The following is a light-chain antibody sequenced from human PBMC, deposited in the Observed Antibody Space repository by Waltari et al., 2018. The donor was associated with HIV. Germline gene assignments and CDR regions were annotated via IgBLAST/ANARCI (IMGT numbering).Light chain of an antibody. CDR1: QSVLYNSNNKNY. CDR2: WAS. J-gene: IGKJ4*01. V-gene: IGKV4-1*01. CDR3: QQYYSVPLT. Sequence: DIVMTQSPDSLAVSLGERATIDCKSSQSVLYNSNNKNYLAWYQHKPGQSPNLLIYWASTRESGVPDRCSGSGSGTDFTLTISSLQAEDVAVYYCQQYYSVPLTFGGGTKVEIK.